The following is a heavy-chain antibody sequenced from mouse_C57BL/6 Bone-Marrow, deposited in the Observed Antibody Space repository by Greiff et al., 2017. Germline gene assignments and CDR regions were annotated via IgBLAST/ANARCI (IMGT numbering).Heavy chain of an antibody. J-gene: IGHJ2*01. CDR3: TREDPYSNLYFDY. CDR2: ISSGGDYI. D-gene: IGHD2-5*01. Sequence: EVNVVESGEGLVKPGGSLKLSCAASGFTFSSYAMSWVRQTPEKRLEWVAYISSGGDYIYYADTVKGRFTISRDNARNTLYLQMSSLKSEDTAMYYCTREDPYSNLYFDYWGQGTTLTVSS. V-gene: IGHV5-9-1*02. CDR1: GFTFSSYA.